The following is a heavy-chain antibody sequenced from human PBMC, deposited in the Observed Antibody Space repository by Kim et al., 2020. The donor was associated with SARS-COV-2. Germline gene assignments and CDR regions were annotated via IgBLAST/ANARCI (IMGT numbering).Heavy chain of an antibody. CDR2: IYYSGST. V-gene: IGHV4-39*01. Sequence: SETLSLTCTVSGGSISSSSYYWGWIRQPPGKGLEWIGSIYYSGSTYYNPSLKSRVTISVDTSKNQFSLKLSSVTAADTAVYYCARPGYGSGSTHYYYYGMDVWGQGTTVTVSS. D-gene: IGHD3-10*01. CDR1: GGSISSSSYY. J-gene: IGHJ6*02. CDR3: ARPGYGSGSTHYYYYGMDV.